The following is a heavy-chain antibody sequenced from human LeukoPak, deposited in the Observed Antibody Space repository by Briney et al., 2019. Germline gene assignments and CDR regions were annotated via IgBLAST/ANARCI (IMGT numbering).Heavy chain of an antibody. CDR1: GGSISSYY. CDR3: ARRGSSWYGLGFDP. J-gene: IGHJ5*02. CDR2: IYYSGST. Sequence: PSETLSLTCTVSGGSISSYYWSWIRQPPGKGLEWIGYIYYSGSTNYNPSLKSRVTISVDTSKNQFSLKLSSVTAADTAVYYCARRGSSWYGLGFDPWGQGTLVTVSS. D-gene: IGHD6-13*01. V-gene: IGHV4-59*01.